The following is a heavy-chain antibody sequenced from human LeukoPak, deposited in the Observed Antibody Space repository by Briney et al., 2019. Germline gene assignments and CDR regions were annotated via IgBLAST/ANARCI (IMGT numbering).Heavy chain of an antibody. CDR3: AKEEWLLAVYFDY. CDR1: GFTFSSYS. D-gene: IGHD3-3*01. V-gene: IGHV3-23*01. CDR2: ISGSGVST. J-gene: IGHJ4*02. Sequence: GGSLRLSCVASGFTFSSYSMNWVRQAPGKGLEWVSTISGSGVSTYYADSVKGQFTISRDNSKNTLYLQMNSLRAEDTAVYYCAKEEWLLAVYFDYWGQGTLVTVSS.